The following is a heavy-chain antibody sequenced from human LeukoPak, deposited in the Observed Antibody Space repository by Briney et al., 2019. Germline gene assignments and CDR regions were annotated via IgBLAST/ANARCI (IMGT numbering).Heavy chain of an antibody. V-gene: IGHV3-64D*06. D-gene: IGHD2-15*01. CDR1: GFTFSSYT. Sequence: GGSLRLSCSASGFTFSSYTMHWVRQAPGKGLEYVSAISSNGGSTYYADSVKGRFTISRDNSKNTLYLQMSSLRAEDTAVYYCVLLELSGGSCYLCGYYYGMDVWGQGTTVTVSS. J-gene: IGHJ6*02. CDR3: VLLELSGGSCYLCGYYYGMDV. CDR2: ISSNGGST.